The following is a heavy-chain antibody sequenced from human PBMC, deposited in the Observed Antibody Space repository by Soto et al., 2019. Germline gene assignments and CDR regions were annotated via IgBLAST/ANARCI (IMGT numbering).Heavy chain of an antibody. CDR1: GGSVSSESHY. CDR2: IYYTGST. Sequence: QVQLQESGPGLVKPSETLSLTCTVSGGSVSSESHYWSWIRQTPGKGLEWIGYIYYTGSTNYNPSLKGRVTMSVDTSRDQVSLRLRSVTRADTAVYYCARDRYDFRSGSYYYAMEVWGQGTKVTVSS. D-gene: IGHD3-3*01. J-gene: IGHJ6*02. CDR3: ARDRYDFRSGSYYYAMEV. V-gene: IGHV4-61*01.